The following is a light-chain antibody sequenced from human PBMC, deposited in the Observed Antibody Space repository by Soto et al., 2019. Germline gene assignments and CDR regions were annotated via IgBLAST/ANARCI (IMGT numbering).Light chain of an antibody. CDR1: SSDVGGYNY. CDR3: SSYTSSSTPYV. Sequence: QSALTQPASVSGSPGQSITISCTGTSSDVGGYNYVSWYQQHPGKAPKLMIYDVNNRPSGVSNRFSGSKSGNTASLTISGLQAEDEADHYCSSYTSSSTPYVFGTGTKLTVL. V-gene: IGLV2-14*01. CDR2: DVN. J-gene: IGLJ1*01.